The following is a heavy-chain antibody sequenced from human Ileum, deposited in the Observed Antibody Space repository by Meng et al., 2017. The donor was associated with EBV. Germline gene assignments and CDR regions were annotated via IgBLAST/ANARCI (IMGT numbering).Heavy chain of an antibody. V-gene: IGHV4-30-4*01. CDR1: GASISSGAHY. J-gene: IGHJ4*02. D-gene: IGHD2-21*02. CDR3: ARDSSVTSKRGFDF. Sequence: QVRLEAAGPGLVKPSQTLSLPCAVSGASISSGAHYWSWIRQPPGKGLEWIGYIYYSGSTYYNPSLNSRVTMSVDTSKNQFSLKLSSVTAADTAVYYCARDSSVTSKRGFDFWGQGTLVTVSS. CDR2: IYYSGST.